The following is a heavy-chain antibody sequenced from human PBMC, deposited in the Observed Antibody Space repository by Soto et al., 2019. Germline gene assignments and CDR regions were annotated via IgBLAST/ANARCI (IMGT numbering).Heavy chain of an antibody. CDR1: GFTFGGYA. V-gene: IGHV3-49*03. D-gene: IGHD3-10*01. J-gene: IGHJ6*02. CDR2: IRSKAYGGTT. Sequence: GGSVRLSCTASGFTFGGYAMSWFRQAPGKGLEWVGFIRSKAYGGTTEYAASVKGRFTISRDDSKSIAYLQMNSLKTEDTAVYYCSRDFRGDYYYYATDVSGPATTVTVS. CDR3: SRDFRGDYYYYATDV.